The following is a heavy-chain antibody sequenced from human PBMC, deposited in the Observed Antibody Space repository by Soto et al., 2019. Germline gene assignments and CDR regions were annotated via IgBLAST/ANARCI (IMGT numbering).Heavy chain of an antibody. CDR1: GGSISSGGYY. CDR2: IYYSGST. J-gene: IGHJ5*02. Sequence: PSETLSLTCTVSGGSISSGGYYWSWIRQHPGKGLEWIGYIYYSGSTYYNPSLKSRVTISVDTSKNQFSLKLSSVTAADTAVYYCARDRETDSWPSGAFDPWGQGTLVTVSS. V-gene: IGHV4-31*03. CDR3: ARDRETDSWPSGAFDP. D-gene: IGHD3-16*01.